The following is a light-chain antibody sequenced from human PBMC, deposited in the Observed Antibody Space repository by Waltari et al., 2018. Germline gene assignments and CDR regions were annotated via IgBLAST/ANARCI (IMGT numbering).Light chain of an antibody. V-gene: IGKV2-30*01. CDR3: MQGTHWPWT. J-gene: IGKJ1*01. Sequence: DVVITQSPLSLPVTLGQPASISCRSRQSLVSRDGNTYFNWFHQRPGQSPRRLIYKVSNRDPGVPDRFGGSESGTDFTLRISRVEAEDVGDYYCMQGTHWPWTFGPGTKVEI. CDR2: KVS. CDR1: QSLVSRDGNTY.